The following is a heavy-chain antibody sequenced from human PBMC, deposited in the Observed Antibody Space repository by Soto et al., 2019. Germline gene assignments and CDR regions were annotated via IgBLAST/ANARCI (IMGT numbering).Heavy chain of an antibody. V-gene: IGHV4-4*07. CDR2: VDASGNT. D-gene: IGHD3-22*01. J-gene: IGHJ5*02. CDR3: ARDVGGSVVPHWFDP. CDR1: GHSISAEY. Sequence: QVQLQESGPGLVKASETLSLSCTVSGHSISAEYWSWIRQPAGKRLEWIGRVDASGNTNYNPSLKSRVTMSVDTSKNQCLLKVRSVTAADTAMYFCARDVGGSVVPHWFDPWGQGALVTVSS.